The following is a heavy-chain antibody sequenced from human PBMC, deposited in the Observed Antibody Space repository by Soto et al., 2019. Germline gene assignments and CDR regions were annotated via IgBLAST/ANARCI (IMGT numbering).Heavy chain of an antibody. CDR2: IYYSGST. V-gene: IGHV4-61*01. D-gene: IGHD2-2*01. CDR3: ARVDCSSTSCYLSPFDY. CDR1: GGSVSSGSYY. Sequence: QVQLQESGPGLVKPSETLSLTCTVSGGSVSSGSYYWSWIRQPPGKGLEWIGYIYYSGSTNYNPSLKSRVPITVDTSKNQFSLKLGSVTAADTAVYYCARVDCSSTSCYLSPFDYWGQGTLVTVSS. J-gene: IGHJ4*02.